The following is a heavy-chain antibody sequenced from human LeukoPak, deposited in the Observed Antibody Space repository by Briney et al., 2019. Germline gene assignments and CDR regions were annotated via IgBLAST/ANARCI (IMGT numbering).Heavy chain of an antibody. J-gene: IGHJ4*02. D-gene: IGHD3-9*01. CDR3: ARYGNFDWIDY. V-gene: IGHV4-39*01. CDR2: IYYSGST. Sequence: SETLSLTCTASGGSISSSSYYWGWIRQPPGKGLEWIGSIYYSGSTYYNPSLKSRVTISVDTSKNQFSLKLSSVTAADTAVYYCARYGNFDWIDYWGQGTLVTVSS. CDR1: GGSISSSSYY.